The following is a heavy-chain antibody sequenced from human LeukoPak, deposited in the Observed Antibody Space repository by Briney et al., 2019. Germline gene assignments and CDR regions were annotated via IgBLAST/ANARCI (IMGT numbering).Heavy chain of an antibody. Sequence: ASVKVSCKASGYTFASYYIDWVRQAPGQGLEWMGIINASGGSTSYAQKFQGRVTVTRDTSTSTVYMELSSLRSKDTAVYYCARGLKPPWDSTDYHDWGQGTLVTVSS. CDR3: ARGLKPPWDSTDYHD. CDR2: INASGGST. V-gene: IGHV1-46*01. D-gene: IGHD2-2*01. J-gene: IGHJ4*02. CDR1: GYTFASYY.